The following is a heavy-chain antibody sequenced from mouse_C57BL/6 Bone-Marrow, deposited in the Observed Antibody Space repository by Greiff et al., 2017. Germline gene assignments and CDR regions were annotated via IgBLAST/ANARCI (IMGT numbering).Heavy chain of an antibody. CDR2: INPNNGGT. CDR1: GYTFTDYY. V-gene: IGHV1-26*01. CDR3: ASDGDYPPWFAY. J-gene: IGHJ3*01. Sequence: VQLQQSGPELVKPGASVKISCKASGYTFTDYYMNWVKQSHGKSLEWIGAINPNNGGTSYNQKFKGKATLTVDKSSSTAYMELRSLTSEDSAVYYCASDGDYPPWFAYWGQGTLVTVSA. D-gene: IGHD2-13*01.